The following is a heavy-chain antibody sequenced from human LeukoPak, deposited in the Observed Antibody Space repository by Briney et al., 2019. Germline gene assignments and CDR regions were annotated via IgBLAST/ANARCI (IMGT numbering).Heavy chain of an antibody. Sequence: GGSLRLSCAASGFTFSDYGMHWVRQAPGKGLDWVSLISFSGANSYYADSVKGRFTISRDNAKNSLYLQMNSLRAEDTAVYYCARAFFQWGQGTLVTVSS. J-gene: IGHJ4*02. V-gene: IGHV3-21*01. D-gene: IGHD3-16*01. CDR2: ISFSGANS. CDR1: GFTFSDYG. CDR3: ARAFFQ.